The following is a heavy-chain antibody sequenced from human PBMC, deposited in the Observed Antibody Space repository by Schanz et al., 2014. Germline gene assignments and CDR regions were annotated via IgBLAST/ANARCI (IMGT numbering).Heavy chain of an antibody. Sequence: QVQLVQSGAEVKKPGVSVKVSCKASGYTFTTYYIHWVRQAPGQGLEWMGKINPSSGTTRIAQNFQGRLTVTRDTSTSTGDMELRGLRSYDTAVDYCARETTIITGGAFDVWGQGTMVTVSS. V-gene: IGHV1-46*01. CDR2: INPSSGTT. D-gene: IGHD3-9*01. CDR3: ARETTIITGGAFDV. J-gene: IGHJ3*01. CDR1: GYTFTTYY.